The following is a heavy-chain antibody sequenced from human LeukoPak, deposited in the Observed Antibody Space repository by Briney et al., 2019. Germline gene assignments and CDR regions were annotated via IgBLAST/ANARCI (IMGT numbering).Heavy chain of an antibody. J-gene: IGHJ3*02. CDR2: ISGSGGST. CDR1: EFTFSSYA. V-gene: IGHV3-23*01. Sequence: GGSLRLSCAASEFTFSSYAMSWVRQAPGKGLEWVSAISGSGGSTYYADSVKGRFTISRDNSKNTLYLQMNSLRAEDTAVYYCAKSRSSGLDASDIWGQGTMVTVSS. CDR3: AKSRSSGLDASDI. D-gene: IGHD3-22*01.